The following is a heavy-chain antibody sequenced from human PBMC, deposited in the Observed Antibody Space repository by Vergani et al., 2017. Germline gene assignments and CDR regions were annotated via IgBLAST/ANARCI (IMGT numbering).Heavy chain of an antibody. CDR3: AREGPYFYGMDL. CDR1: GGSVSSDAYY. CDR2: IYYSGDT. J-gene: IGHJ6*02. V-gene: IGHV4-30-4*08. Sequence: QVQLQESGPGLVKPSQTLSLTCTLSGGSVSSDAYYWIWVHQPPGKGLEWIGHIYYSGDTFYNPSLRGRVSMSVDTSKNQFSLSLNSLTAADTAVYYCAREGPYFYGMDLWGPGTTVTVSS.